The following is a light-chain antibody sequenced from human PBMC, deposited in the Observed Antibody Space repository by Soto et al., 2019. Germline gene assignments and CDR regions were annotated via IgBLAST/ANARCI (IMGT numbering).Light chain of an antibody. CDR1: QSVSSN. V-gene: IGKV3D-15*01. CDR3: QQYNDWPLT. CDR2: GAS. Sequence: EIVMTQSPATLSVSPGERATLSCRASQSVSSNLAWYQQRPGQAPRLLIYGASTRATGIPDRFTGSGSGADFTLTISSLQSEDFALYYCQQYNDWPLTFGQGTKVDIK. J-gene: IGKJ1*01.